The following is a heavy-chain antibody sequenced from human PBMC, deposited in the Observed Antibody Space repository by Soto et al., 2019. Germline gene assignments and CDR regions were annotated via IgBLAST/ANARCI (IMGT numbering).Heavy chain of an antibody. D-gene: IGHD6-6*01. CDR1: GGSISTGTYN. CDR3: ARGGTEHSSSHKYGFDV. Sequence: SETLSLTCTVSGGSISTGTYNWTWIRQLPGKGLEWIGNVYYRGGAYYNPSLQSRVTISLDTSKTQFSMKLKSVNAADTAVYYCARGGTEHSSSHKYGFDVWGQGTTVTVSS. J-gene: IGHJ6*02. V-gene: IGHV4-31*03. CDR2: VYYRGGA.